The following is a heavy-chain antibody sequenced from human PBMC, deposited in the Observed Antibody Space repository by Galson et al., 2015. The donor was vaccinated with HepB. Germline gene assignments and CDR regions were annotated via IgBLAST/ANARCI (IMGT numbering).Heavy chain of an antibody. D-gene: IGHD3-10*01. V-gene: IGHV4-39*07. Sequence: ETLSLTCTVSGDSISSSNYYWGWIRQPPGKGLEWIANIYYYGNTYYNPSLKSRVTISLDTSKNQFSLKLRSVTAADTAVYYCARDWGSGSFYNDAFDIWGQGKMVTVSS. CDR2: IYYYGNT. CDR3: ARDWGSGSFYNDAFDI. CDR1: GDSISSSNYY. J-gene: IGHJ3*02.